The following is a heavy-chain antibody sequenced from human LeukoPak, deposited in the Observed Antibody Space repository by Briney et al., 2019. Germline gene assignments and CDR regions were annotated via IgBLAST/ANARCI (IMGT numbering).Heavy chain of an antibody. J-gene: IGHJ4*02. D-gene: IGHD2-15*01. V-gene: IGHV3-23*01. Sequence: GGSLRLSCAASGFTFDDYGMSWVRQAPGKGLEWVSAISGSAGSTYYADSVKGRFTISRDNSKDTLYLQMNSLRAEDTAVYYCAKVTDCSGGACYKYYFDYWGQGTLVTVSS. CDR3: AKVTDCSGGACYKYYFDY. CDR1: GFTFDDYG. CDR2: ISGSAGST.